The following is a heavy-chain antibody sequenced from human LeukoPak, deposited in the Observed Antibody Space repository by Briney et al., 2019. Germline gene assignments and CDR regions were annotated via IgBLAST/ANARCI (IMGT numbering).Heavy chain of an antibody. V-gene: IGHV1-46*01. J-gene: IGHJ6*02. CDR2: TNPRGGST. CDR3: ARDTYNNYSGMDV. Sequence: ASVKVSCKASGYTFSNYYMHWVRQAPGQGLEWMGVTNPRGGSTTYAPNFQGRVIMSRDTSTSTPHMERSSLRSEHTAVYSCARDTYNNYSGMDVWGQGTTVTVSS. CDR1: GYTFSNYY. D-gene: IGHD5-24*01.